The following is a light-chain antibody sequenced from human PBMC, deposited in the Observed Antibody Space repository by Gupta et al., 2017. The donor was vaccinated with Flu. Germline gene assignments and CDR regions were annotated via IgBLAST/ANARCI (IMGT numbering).Light chain of an antibody. Sequence: VTISCTGSSSNIGGGYDVHWYQQLPGTAPKLLIYDNSNRPSGVPDRFSGSKSGTSASLAITGLQAEDEADYYCQSYDSSLSGYVFGTGTKVTVL. CDR3: QSYDSSLSGYV. CDR2: DNS. V-gene: IGLV1-40*01. J-gene: IGLJ1*01. CDR1: SSNIGGGYD.